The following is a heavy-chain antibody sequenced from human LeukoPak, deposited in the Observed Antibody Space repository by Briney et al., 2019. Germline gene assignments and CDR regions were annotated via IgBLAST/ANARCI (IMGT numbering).Heavy chain of an antibody. CDR1: GASTSSYY. V-gene: IGHV4-59*08. D-gene: IGHD5-18*01. CDR2: IYYSGST. Sequence: SETLSLTCGVSGASTSSYYWSWIRQPPGKGLEWIGYIYYSGSTNYNPSLKSRVTISVDTSKNQFSLKLGSVTAADTAVYYCARLRVDTAMVWYFDSWGQGSLVTVSS. J-gene: IGHJ4*02. CDR3: ARLRVDTAMVWYFDS.